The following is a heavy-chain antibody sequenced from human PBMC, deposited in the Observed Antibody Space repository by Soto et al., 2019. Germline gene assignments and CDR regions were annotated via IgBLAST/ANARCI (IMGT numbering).Heavy chain of an antibody. J-gene: IGHJ5*02. CDR1: GGSISSYY. Sequence: PSETLSLTCTVSGGSISSYYWSWIRQPAGKGLEWIGRIYTSGSTNYNPSLKSRVTMSVDTSKNQFSLKLSSVTAADTAVYYCARTRNYCSGGSCFKDPNWFDPWGQGTLVTVS. CDR3: ARTRNYCSGGSCFKDPNWFDP. D-gene: IGHD2-15*01. V-gene: IGHV4-4*07. CDR2: IYTSGST.